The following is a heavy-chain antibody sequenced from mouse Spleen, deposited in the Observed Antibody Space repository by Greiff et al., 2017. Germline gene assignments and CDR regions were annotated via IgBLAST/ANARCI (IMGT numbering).Heavy chain of an antibody. CDR2: IDPSDSYT. CDR3: ARSAYGNAWFAY. J-gene: IGHJ3*01. V-gene: IGHV1-59*01. Sequence: VQLQQPGAELVRPGTSVKLSCKASGYTFTSYWMHWVKQRPGQGLEWIGVIDPSDSYTNYNQKFKGKATLTVDTSSSTAYMQLSSLTSEDSAVYYCARSAYGNAWFAYWGQGTLVTVSA. CDR1: GYTFTSYW. D-gene: IGHD2-1*01.